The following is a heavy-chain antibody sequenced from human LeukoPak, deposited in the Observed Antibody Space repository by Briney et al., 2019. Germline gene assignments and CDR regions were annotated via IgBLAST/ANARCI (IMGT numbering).Heavy chain of an antibody. V-gene: IGHV4-4*07. CDR2: IYTSGST. J-gene: IGHJ4*02. D-gene: IGHD5-18*01. CDR1: GGSISNYY. CDR3: ARGSGYSYGYPLDY. Sequence: SETLSLTCNVSGGSISNYYWSWIRQPAGKGLEWIGRIYTSGSTNYNPSLKSRVTMSVDTSKNQFTLNLSSVTAADTAVYYCARGSGYSYGYPLDYWAREPWSPSPQ.